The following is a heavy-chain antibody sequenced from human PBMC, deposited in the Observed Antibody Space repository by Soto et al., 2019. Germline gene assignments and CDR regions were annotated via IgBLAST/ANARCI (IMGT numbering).Heavy chain of an antibody. Sequence: VSVEVCCKDSGDTLTGCYMHWARQAPGQGLEWMGWINPNSGGTNYAQKFQGWVTMTRDTSISTAYMELSRLRSDDTAVYYCARDSLLWFGELLTYGMDVWGQGTTVTVSS. D-gene: IGHD3-10*01. J-gene: IGHJ6*02. CDR3: ARDSLLWFGELLTYGMDV. CDR1: GDTLTGCY. CDR2: INPNSGGT. V-gene: IGHV1-2*04.